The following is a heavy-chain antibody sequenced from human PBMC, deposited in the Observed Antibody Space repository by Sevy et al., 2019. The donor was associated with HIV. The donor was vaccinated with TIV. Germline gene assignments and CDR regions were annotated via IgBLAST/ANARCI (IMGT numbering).Heavy chain of an antibody. V-gene: IGHV3-23*01. CDR2: ISGSGGST. Sequence: GGSLRLSCAASGFTFSSYAMSWVRQAPGKGLEWVSAISGSGGSTYYADSVKGRFTISRDNSKNTRYLQMNSLRAEDTAVYYCAKARCSGGSCYGPSFDYWGQGTLVTVSS. CDR1: GFTFSSYA. D-gene: IGHD2-15*01. J-gene: IGHJ4*02. CDR3: AKARCSGGSCYGPSFDY.